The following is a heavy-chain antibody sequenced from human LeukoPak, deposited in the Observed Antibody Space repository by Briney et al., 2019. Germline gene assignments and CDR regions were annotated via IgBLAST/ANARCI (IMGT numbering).Heavy chain of an antibody. Sequence: SETLSLTCTVSGGSISSYYWSWIRQPPGKGLEWIGYIYYSGSTNYNPSLKSRVTISVDTSKNQFSLKLSSVTAADTAVYYCASGARRAYSSGWYYFDYWAREPWSPSPQ. CDR1: GGSISSYY. J-gene: IGHJ4*02. CDR2: IYYSGST. CDR3: ASGARRAYSSGWYYFDY. D-gene: IGHD6-19*01. V-gene: IGHV4-59*01.